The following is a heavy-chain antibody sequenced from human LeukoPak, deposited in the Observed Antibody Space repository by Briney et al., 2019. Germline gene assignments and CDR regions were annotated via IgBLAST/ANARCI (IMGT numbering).Heavy chain of an antibody. V-gene: IGHV4-34*01. J-gene: IGHJ4*02. D-gene: IGHD6-19*01. CDR2: INHSGST. CDR3: ARAGRSHSSGWSLDY. CDR1: GGSFSGYY. Sequence: SETLSLTCAIYGGSFSGYYWSWIRQPPGKGLEWIGEINHSGSTNYNPSLKSRVTISVDTSKNQFSLKLSSVTAADTAVYCCARAGRSHSSGWSLDYWGQGTLVSVSS.